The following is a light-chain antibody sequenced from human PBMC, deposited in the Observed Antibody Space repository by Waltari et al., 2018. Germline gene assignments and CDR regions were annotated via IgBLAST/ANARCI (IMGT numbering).Light chain of an antibody. CDR1: QSISAW. J-gene: IGKJ4*01. CDR3: QQCNTLPFA. CDR2: AAF. V-gene: IGKV1D-12*01. Sequence: DIQMTQSPSSVSASVGDTVTITCRASQSISAWLAWYQQKPGKAPKPLISAAFNLQSGVPSRFSGSRSGTDFSLTISSLQPEDFATYYCQQCNTLPFAFGGGTTVEIK.